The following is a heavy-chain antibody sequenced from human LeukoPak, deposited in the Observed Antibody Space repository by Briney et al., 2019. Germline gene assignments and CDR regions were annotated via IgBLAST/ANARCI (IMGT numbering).Heavy chain of an antibody. CDR2: IYSGGDT. Sequence: PGGSLRLSCAASGFSVSTNYMNWVRQAPGKGLEWVSTIYSGGDTYYADSVKGRVTISRDNSKNTLYLQMNSLKTEDTAVYYCTTDPYRLLSGMDVWGQGTTVTVSS. CDR3: TTDPYRLLSGMDV. CDR1: GFSVSTNY. J-gene: IGHJ6*02. V-gene: IGHV3-53*01. D-gene: IGHD2-2*01.